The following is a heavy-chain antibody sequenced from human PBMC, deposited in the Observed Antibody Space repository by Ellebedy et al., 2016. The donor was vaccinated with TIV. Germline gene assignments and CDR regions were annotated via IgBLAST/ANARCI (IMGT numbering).Heavy chain of an antibody. CDR2: IYSSGST. Sequence: MPSETLSLTCTVSGDSITTSGYPWGWVRQPPGKGLEWIGSIYSSGSTYYNPSLRSRVTISVDTSKSQFSLRLNSVTAADTAVYFCARPSHGGIIHYWGQGSLVTVSS. J-gene: IGHJ4*02. D-gene: IGHD1-14*01. V-gene: IGHV4-39*01. CDR3: ARPSHGGIIHY. CDR1: GDSITTSGYP.